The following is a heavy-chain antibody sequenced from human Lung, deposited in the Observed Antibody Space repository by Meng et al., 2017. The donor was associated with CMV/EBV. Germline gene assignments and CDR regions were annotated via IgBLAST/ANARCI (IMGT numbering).Heavy chain of an antibody. D-gene: IGHD6-13*01. J-gene: IGHJ4*02. V-gene: IGHV4-34*01. CDR2: INHSGST. CDR3: ARSPWQQRGDFDY. Sequence: GSLRLXCAVYGGSFSGYYWSWIRQPPGKGLEWIGEINHSGSTNYNPSLKSRVTISVDTSKNQFSLKLSSVTAADTAVYYCARSPWQQRGDFDYWGQGPLVTVSS. CDR1: GGSFSGYY.